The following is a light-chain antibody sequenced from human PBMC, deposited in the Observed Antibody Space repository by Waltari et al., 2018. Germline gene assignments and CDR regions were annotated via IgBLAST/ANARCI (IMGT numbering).Light chain of an antibody. CDR1: TSAVVTYSL. Sequence: SALTQPPPGSGSRGQSTTLSRTAITSAVVTYSLVSWYQQHPGKAPKLMIYEVSQRPSGVSDRFSGSKSGITASLTISGLQAEDEAYYYCSSYASLTTSVLFGGGTKLTVL. V-gene: IGLV2-23*02. CDR3: SSYASLTTSVL. CDR2: EVS. J-gene: IGLJ2*01.